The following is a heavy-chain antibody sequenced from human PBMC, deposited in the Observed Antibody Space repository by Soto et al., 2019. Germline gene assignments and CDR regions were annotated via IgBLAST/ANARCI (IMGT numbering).Heavy chain of an antibody. J-gene: IGHJ4*02. D-gene: IGHD6-6*01. V-gene: IGHV3-30*18. CDR2: MSYAGTYK. CDR1: VFTFSDYG. Sequence: PGGSLRLSCAVSVFTFSDYGMHWVRQAPGKGLEWVAVMSYAGTYKYYADSVKGRFTISRDLSGNTLFLQMNSLRLEDTAVYFCAKEMYPRTVLDSSSPWGDYWGQGTLVTVSS. CDR3: AKEMYPRTVLDSSSPWGDY.